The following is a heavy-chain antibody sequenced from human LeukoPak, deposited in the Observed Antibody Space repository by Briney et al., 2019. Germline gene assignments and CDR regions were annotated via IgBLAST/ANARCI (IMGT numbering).Heavy chain of an antibody. CDR3: TTRSPARYCSDGACYSSADY. D-gene: IGHD2-15*01. J-gene: IGHJ4*02. V-gene: IGHV3-30-3*01. CDR2: ISYDGSNK. Sequence: GGSLRLSCAASGFTVSSNYMSWVRQAPGKGLEWVAVISYDGSNKYYADSVKGRFTISRDNSKNTLYLQMNSLRAEDTAVYYCTTRSPARYCSDGACYSSADYWGQGTLVTVSS. CDR1: GFTVSSNY.